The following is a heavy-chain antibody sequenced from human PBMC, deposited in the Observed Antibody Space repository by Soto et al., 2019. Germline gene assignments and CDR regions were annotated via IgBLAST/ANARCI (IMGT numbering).Heavy chain of an antibody. CDR2: INPSGGST. CDR1: GYTFTSYY. Sequence: ASVKVSCMASGYTFTSYYMHWVRQAPGQGLEWMGIINPSGGSTSYAQKFQGRVTMTRDTSTSTVYMELSSLRSEDTAVYYCARDGAAHYYYYGMDVWGQGTTVTVSS. CDR3: ARDGAAHYYYYGMDV. V-gene: IGHV1-46*01. D-gene: IGHD6-6*01. J-gene: IGHJ6*02.